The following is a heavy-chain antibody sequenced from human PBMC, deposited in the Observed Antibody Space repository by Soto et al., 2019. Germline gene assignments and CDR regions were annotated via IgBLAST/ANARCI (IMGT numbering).Heavy chain of an antibody. CDR1: GGTFSSYA. CDR2: IIPIFGTA. D-gene: IGHD3-22*01. CDR3: ARHRRGSGYYYVFDWFDP. J-gene: IGHJ5*02. V-gene: IGHV1-69*13. Sequence: SVKVSCKASGGTFSSYAISWVRQAPGQGLEWMGGIIPIFGTANYAQKFQGRVTITADESTSTAYMELSSLRSEDTAVYYCARHRRGSGYYYVFDWFDPWGQGTLVTVSS.